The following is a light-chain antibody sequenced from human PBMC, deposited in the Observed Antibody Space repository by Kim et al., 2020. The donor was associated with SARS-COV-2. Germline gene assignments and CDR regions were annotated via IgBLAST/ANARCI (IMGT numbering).Light chain of an antibody. Sequence: SASVGNRVTITCRASQSIGSYLAWYQQEPGKAPNLLIYKASSLESGVPSRFSGSGSGTEFTLTISSLQPDDFATYYCQQYAGYPLTFGGGTKLEI. CDR1: QSIGSY. CDR2: KAS. V-gene: IGKV1-5*03. CDR3: QQYAGYPLT. J-gene: IGKJ4*01.